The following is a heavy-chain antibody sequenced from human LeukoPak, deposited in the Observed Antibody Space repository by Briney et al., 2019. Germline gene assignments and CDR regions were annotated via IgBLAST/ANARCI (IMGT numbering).Heavy chain of an antibody. D-gene: IGHD5-12*01. CDR1: GFTFSSYS. Sequence: PGGSLRLSCAASGFTFSSYSMNWVRQAPGKGLEWVSSISSSSSYIYYADSVKGRFTISRDNAKNSLYLQMNSLRAEDTAVCYCARGGYDYNALFDHWGQGTLVTVSS. J-gene: IGHJ4*02. V-gene: IGHV3-21*01. CDR2: ISSSSSYI. CDR3: ARGGYDYNALFDH.